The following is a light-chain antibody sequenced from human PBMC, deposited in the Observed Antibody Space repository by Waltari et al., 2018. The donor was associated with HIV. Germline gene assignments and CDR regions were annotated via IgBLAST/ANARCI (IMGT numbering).Light chain of an antibody. CDR1: SSNIGSNT. CDR2: NND. V-gene: IGLV1-44*01. J-gene: IGLJ1*01. Sequence: QSVLTQPPSASGTPGQRVTISCSGGSSNIGSNTVNWFQQLPGTPPKLLIYNNDPRPSGVPDRFSGSKSGTSASLAISGLQSEDEADYYCAAWDDSLNGYVFGTGTKVTVL. CDR3: AAWDDSLNGYV.